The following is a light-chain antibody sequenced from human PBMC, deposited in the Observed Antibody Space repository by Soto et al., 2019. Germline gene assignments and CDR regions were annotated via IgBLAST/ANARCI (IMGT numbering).Light chain of an antibody. V-gene: IGKV1-5*01. J-gene: IGKJ1*01. Sequence: DIQMTQSPSTLSASVGDRVTITCRASQSISSWLAWCQQKPGKAPKLLIYEASSLESGVPSRFSCSGSGTEFTLNISSLQPDDFATYYCQRYNSYSPWTFGQGTMVDIK. CDR2: EAS. CDR3: QRYNSYSPWT. CDR1: QSISSW.